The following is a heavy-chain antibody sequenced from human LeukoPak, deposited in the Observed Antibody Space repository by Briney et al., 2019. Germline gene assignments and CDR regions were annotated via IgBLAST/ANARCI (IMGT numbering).Heavy chain of an antibody. CDR2: IKQDGSEK. CDR3: ARGGGYSGYDWGYYYYYMDV. V-gene: IGHV3-7*01. CDR1: GFTFSSYW. D-gene: IGHD5-12*01. J-gene: IGHJ6*03. Sequence: GGSLRLSCAASGFTFSSYWMSWVRQAPGKGLEWVANIKQDGSEKYYVDSVKGRFTISRDNAKNSLYLQMNSLRAEDTAVYYCARGGGYSGYDWGYYYYYMDVWGKGTTVTVSS.